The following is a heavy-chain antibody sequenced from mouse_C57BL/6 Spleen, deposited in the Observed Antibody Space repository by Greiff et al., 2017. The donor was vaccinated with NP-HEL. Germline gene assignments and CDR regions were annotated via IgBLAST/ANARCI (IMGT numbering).Heavy chain of an antibody. CDR3: ARSSTTVVSNFDY. J-gene: IGHJ2*01. Sequence: EVQLQQSGPELVKPGASVKIPCKASGYTFTDYNMDWVKQSHGKSLEWIGDINPNNGGTIYNQKFKGKATLTVDKSSSTAYMELRSLTSEDTAVYYCARSSTTVVSNFDYWGQGTTLTVSA. CDR1: GYTFTDYN. CDR2: INPNNGGT. D-gene: IGHD1-1*01. V-gene: IGHV1-18*01.